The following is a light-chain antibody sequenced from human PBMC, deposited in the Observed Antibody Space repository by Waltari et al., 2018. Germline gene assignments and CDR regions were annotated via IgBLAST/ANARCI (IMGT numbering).Light chain of an antibody. Sequence: DIILTPSPETLAVSLGERATINCKSSRSISYTKNYLSWYQQKPGQAPRLLISWASTRDFGVPDRFSGSGSGADFTLTIDGLQAEDVAVYYCQQYYSNPTFGQGTKVQIK. CDR2: WAS. V-gene: IGKV4-1*01. J-gene: IGKJ1*01. CDR1: RSISYTKNY. CDR3: QQYYSNPT.